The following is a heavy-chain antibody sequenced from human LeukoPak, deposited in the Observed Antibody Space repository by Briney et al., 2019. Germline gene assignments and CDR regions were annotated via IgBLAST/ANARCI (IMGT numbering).Heavy chain of an antibody. Sequence: GRSLRLSCAASGFIFSSYVMYWVRQAPGKGLEWVALIWYDGSNKYYADFVKGRFTISKDNSENTLYLQMNSLRAEDMAVYYCARVRDNWNPRRSTLWGAFDIWGQGTMVTVSS. V-gene: IGHV3-33*01. D-gene: IGHD1-20*01. CDR3: ARVRDNWNPRRSTLWGAFDI. J-gene: IGHJ3*02. CDR1: GFIFSSYV. CDR2: IWYDGSNK.